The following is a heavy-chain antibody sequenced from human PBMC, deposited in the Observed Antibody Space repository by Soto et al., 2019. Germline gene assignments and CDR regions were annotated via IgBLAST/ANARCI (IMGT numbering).Heavy chain of an antibody. D-gene: IGHD3-22*01. CDR3: ARLYYDSSGYYPMGGMDV. CDR1: GGSISSYY. Sequence: QVQLQESGPGLVKPSETLSLTCTVSGGSISSYYWSWIRQPPGKGLEWIGYIYYSGSTNYNPSLTSRVTISVDTSKNQFSLKLSSVTAADTAVYYCARLYYDSSGYYPMGGMDVWGQGTTVTVSS. V-gene: IGHV4-59*12. J-gene: IGHJ6*02. CDR2: IYYSGST.